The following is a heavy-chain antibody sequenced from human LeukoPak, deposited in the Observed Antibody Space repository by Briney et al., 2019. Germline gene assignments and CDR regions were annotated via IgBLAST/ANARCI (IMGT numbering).Heavy chain of an antibody. V-gene: IGHV3-30*18. D-gene: IGHD4-17*01. CDR2: ISYDGSNK. Sequence: PGGSLRLSCAASGFTFSSYGMHWVRQAPGKGLEWVAVISYDGSNKYYADSVKCRFTISRDNSKNTLYLQMNSLRAEDTAVYYCAKDVEHDYVDPKGNYWGQGTLVTVSS. J-gene: IGHJ4*02. CDR1: GFTFSSYG. CDR3: AKDVEHDYVDPKGNY.